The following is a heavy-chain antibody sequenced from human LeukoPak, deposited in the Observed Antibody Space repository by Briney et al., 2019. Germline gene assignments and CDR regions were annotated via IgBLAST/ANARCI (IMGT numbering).Heavy chain of an antibody. V-gene: IGHV3-33*01. CDR1: GFTFSSYG. D-gene: IGHD6-6*01. CDR3: ARDGPTLEYSSSSGGFDY. Sequence: GGSLRLPCAASGFTFSSYGMHWVRQAPGKGLEWVAVIWYDGSNKYYADSVKGRFTISRDNSKNTLYLQMNSLRAEDTAVYYCARDGPTLEYSSSSGGFDYWGQGTLVAVSS. J-gene: IGHJ4*02. CDR2: IWYDGSNK.